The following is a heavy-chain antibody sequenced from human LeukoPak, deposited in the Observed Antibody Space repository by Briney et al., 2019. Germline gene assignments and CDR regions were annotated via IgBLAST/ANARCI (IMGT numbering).Heavy chain of an antibody. Sequence: SETLSLTCAVSGGSISSSNWWSWVRQPPGKGLEWIGEIYHSGSTNYNPSLKSRVTISVDKSKNQFSLKLSSVIAADTAVYYCARMHVAAAGDAFDIWGQGTMVTVSS. D-gene: IGHD6-13*01. J-gene: IGHJ3*02. V-gene: IGHV4-4*02. CDR1: GGSISSSNW. CDR2: IYHSGST. CDR3: ARMHVAAAGDAFDI.